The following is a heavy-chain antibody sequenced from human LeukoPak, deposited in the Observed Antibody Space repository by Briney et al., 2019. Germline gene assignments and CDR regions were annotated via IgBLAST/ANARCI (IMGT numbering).Heavy chain of an antibody. D-gene: IGHD1-26*01. CDR2: IIPIFGTA. V-gene: IGHV1-69*13. Sequence: SVKVSCKASGYTFTSYGISWVRQAPGQGLEWMGGIIPIFGTANYAQKFQGRVTITADESTSTAYMELSSLRSEDTAVYYCATGGSYYYYGMDVWGQGTTVTVSS. J-gene: IGHJ6*02. CDR1: GYTFTSYG. CDR3: ATGGSYYYYGMDV.